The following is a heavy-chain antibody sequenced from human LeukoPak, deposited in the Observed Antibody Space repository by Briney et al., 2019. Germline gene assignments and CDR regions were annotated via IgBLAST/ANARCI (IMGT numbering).Heavy chain of an antibody. CDR3: ARGHWTETITNFDY. Sequence: SETLSLTCTVSGGSISSYYWTWIRQPPGKGLDWIGYIFYSGSSNSNPSLKSRVTISVDMSKNQFSLKLKSVTAADTAVYYCARGHWTETITNFDYWGQGALVTVSS. D-gene: IGHD3/OR15-3a*01. CDR2: IFYSGSS. V-gene: IGHV4-59*01. J-gene: IGHJ4*02. CDR1: GGSISSYY.